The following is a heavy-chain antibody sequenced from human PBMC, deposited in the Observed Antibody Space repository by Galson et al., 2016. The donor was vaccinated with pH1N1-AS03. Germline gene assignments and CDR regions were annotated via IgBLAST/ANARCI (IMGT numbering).Heavy chain of an antibody. D-gene: IGHD3-10*01. Sequence: SLRLSCAASGFDFRSYSMHWVRQAPGKGLEWGAVIAKDGTTKFGADFVKGRFTISRDNSRNTVYLEMSRLTPEDTAVYCCAREGTGIVRSYRGSLDSWGQGTLVTVTS. V-gene: IGHV3-30-3*01. CDR1: GFDFRSYS. CDR2: IAKDGTTK. CDR3: AREGTGIVRSYRGSLDS. J-gene: IGHJ4*02.